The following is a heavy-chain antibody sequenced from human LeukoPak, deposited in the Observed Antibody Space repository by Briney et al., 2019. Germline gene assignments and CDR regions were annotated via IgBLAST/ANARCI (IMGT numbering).Heavy chain of an antibody. D-gene: IGHD3-10*01. CDR2: IYPGDSDT. V-gene: IGHV5-51*01. J-gene: IGHJ3*02. CDR1: GYSFTSYW. CDR3: ARHGVYGSGSSTADDAFDI. Sequence: GESLKISCKGSGYSFTSYWIGWVRQMPGKGLGWMGIIYPGDSDTRYSPSFQGQVTISADKSISTAYLQWSSLKASDTAMYYCARHGVYGSGSSTADDAFDIWGQGTMVTVSS.